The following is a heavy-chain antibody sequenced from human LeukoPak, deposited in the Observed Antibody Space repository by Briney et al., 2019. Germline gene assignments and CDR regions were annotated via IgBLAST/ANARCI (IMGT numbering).Heavy chain of an antibody. D-gene: IGHD2-15*01. CDR1: GFTFSSYS. Sequence: GGSLRLSCEVSGFTFSSYSLNWVRQAPGKGLEWVSSISSSSGNIHYADSVKGRFIISRDNAKNSLYLQMNSLRGEDTAVYYCARGRGDCSGGNCPFTTYMDVWGKGTTVTVSS. V-gene: IGHV3-21*01. J-gene: IGHJ6*03. CDR3: ARGRGDCSGGNCPFTTYMDV. CDR2: ISSSSGNI.